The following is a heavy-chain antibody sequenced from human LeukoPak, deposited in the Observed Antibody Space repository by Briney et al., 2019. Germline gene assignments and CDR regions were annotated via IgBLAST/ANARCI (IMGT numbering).Heavy chain of an antibody. Sequence: GGSLRLSCAASGFTFDDYAMHWVRQAPGKGLEWVSLISGDGGSTYYADSVKGRFTISRDNSKNSLYLQMNSLRTEDTALYYCAKDIGITIIVVVISNYYYYYGMDVWGQGTTVTVSS. D-gene: IGHD3-22*01. CDR3: AKDIGITIIVVVISNYYYYYGMDV. V-gene: IGHV3-43*02. CDR1: GFTFDDYA. J-gene: IGHJ6*02. CDR2: ISGDGGST.